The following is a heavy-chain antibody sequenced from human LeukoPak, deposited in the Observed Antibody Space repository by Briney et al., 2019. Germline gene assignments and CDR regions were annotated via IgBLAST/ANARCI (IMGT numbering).Heavy chain of an antibody. J-gene: IGHJ3*02. D-gene: IGHD4/OR15-4a*01. CDR1: GYTFTSYG. Sequence: ASVKVSCKASGYTFTSYGISWVRQAPGQGLEWMGWINPNSGGTNYAQKFQGRVTMTRDTSISTAYMELSGLRSDDTAVYYCARSYGATGAFDIWGQGTMVTVSS. CDR2: INPNSGGT. V-gene: IGHV1-2*02. CDR3: ARSYGATGAFDI.